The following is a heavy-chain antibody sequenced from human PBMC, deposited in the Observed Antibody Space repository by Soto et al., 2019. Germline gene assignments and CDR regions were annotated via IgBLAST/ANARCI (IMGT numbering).Heavy chain of an antibody. V-gene: IGHV4-34*01. CDR1: GGSFSGYY. J-gene: IGHJ6*02. D-gene: IGHD3-10*01. CDR3: ARGKGAKYYGSGSYYKTPIYYYYGMDV. CDR2: INHSGST. Sequence: SETLSLTCAVYGGSFSGYYWSWIRQPPGKGLEWIGEINHSGSTNYNPSLKSRVTISVDTSKNQFSLKLSSVTAADTAVYYCARGKGAKYYGSGSYYKTPIYYYYGMDVWGQGTTVTVYS.